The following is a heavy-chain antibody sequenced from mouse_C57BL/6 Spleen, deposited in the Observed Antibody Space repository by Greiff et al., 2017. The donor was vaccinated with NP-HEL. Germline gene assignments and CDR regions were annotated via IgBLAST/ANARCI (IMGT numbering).Heavy chain of an antibody. CDR2: LNPHYGTT. D-gene: IGHD3-2*02. V-gene: IGHV1-39*01. Sequence: VQLQQSGPELVTPGASVKISCKASGYSFTDYNMNWVQQSNGPMHSWIALLNPHYGTTSYNQKFKGKATLTVDQSSSTAYMQLNSLTSEDSAVYYCARDSSGYRFAYWGQGTLVTVSA. CDR3: ARDSSGYRFAY. CDR1: GYSFTDYN. J-gene: IGHJ3*01.